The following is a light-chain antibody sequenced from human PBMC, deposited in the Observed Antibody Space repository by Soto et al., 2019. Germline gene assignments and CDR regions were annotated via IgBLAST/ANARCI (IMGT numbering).Light chain of an antibody. CDR3: QQYGSSPLIT. CDR2: KAS. J-gene: IGKJ5*01. CDR1: QSISSW. Sequence: DIQMTQSPSTLSASVGDRVTITCRASQSISSWLAWYQQKPGKAPKLLIYKASSLESGVPSRFSGSGSGTDFTLTISRLEPEDFAVYYCQQYGSSPLITFGQGTRREIK. V-gene: IGKV1-5*03.